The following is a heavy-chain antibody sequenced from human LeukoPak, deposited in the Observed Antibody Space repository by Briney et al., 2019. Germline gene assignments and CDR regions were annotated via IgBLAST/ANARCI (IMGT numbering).Heavy chain of an antibody. D-gene: IGHD3-10*01. CDR1: GGSISSGGYY. Sequence: SETLSLTWTVPGGSISSGGYYWSWIRQHPGNGLEWIGYIYYSGSTYYHPSLKSRVTISVDTSKNQFSLNLSSVTAADTAVYYCASKRHDSRSAAFDIWGQGTMVTVSS. J-gene: IGHJ3*02. CDR2: IYYSGST. CDR3: ASKRHDSRSAAFDI. V-gene: IGHV4-31*02.